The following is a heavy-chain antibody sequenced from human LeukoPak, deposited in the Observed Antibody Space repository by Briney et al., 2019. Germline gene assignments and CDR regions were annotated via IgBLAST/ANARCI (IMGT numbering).Heavy chain of an antibody. D-gene: IGHD3-10*01. CDR1: GFTFDDYA. Sequence: GGSLRLSCAVSGFTFDDYAMHWVRQAPGKGLEWVSGISWKSRSIGYADSVKGRFTISRDNAESSLYLQMNSLRVEDTALYYCVKDYSSGSYGIPDNFEYWGQGTLVSVSS. V-gene: IGHV3-9*01. CDR3: VKDYSSGSYGIPDNFEY. CDR2: ISWKSRSI. J-gene: IGHJ4*02.